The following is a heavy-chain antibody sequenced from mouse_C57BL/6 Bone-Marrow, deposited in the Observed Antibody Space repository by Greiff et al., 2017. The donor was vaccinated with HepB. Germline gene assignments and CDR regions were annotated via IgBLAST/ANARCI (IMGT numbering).Heavy chain of an antibody. CDR1: GFNIKDYY. J-gene: IGHJ2*01. CDR3: ARGMSRYFDY. D-gene: IGHD1-1*01. Sequence: EVQLQQSGAELVKPGASVKLSCTASGFNIKDYYMHWVKQRTEQGLEWIGRIDPEDGETKYAQKFQGKATITADTSSNTAYLQLSSLTSEDTAVYYCARGMSRYFDYWGQGTTLTVSS. CDR2: IDPEDGET. V-gene: IGHV14-2*01.